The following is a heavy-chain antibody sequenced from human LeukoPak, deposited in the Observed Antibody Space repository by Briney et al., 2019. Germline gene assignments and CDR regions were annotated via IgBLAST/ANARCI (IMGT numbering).Heavy chain of an antibody. Sequence: GPCLSPSSAPAALSFAVYATGWVRHAARDCLEWLSCISWNLGSTGYADSVKGRFTLSRDNTKNSLYLQMNSLRAADTVIYYGAKRRSDYYFSAFDYWGQGTLVTVSS. CDR3: AKRRSDYYFSAFDY. CDR2: ISWNLGST. D-gene: IGHD3-22*01. J-gene: IGHJ4*02. CDR1: ALSFAVYA. V-gene: IGHV3-9*01.